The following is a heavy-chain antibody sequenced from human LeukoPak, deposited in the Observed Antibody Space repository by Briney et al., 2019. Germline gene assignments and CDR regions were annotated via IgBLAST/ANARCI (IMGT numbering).Heavy chain of an antibody. CDR2: ISNGATTR. Sequence: GGSLRLSCSASGFTFRDHYMSWIRQAPGKGLEWVSHISNGATTRFYADAVKGRFTISRDNDYNSLYLRMDSLTAEDTAVYYCARVFGYSDTSGYYHPDHFDSCGQGTLVTVSS. D-gene: IGHD3-22*01. CDR1: GFTFRDHY. J-gene: IGHJ4*02. CDR3: ARVFGYSDTSGYYHPDHFDS. V-gene: IGHV3-11*01.